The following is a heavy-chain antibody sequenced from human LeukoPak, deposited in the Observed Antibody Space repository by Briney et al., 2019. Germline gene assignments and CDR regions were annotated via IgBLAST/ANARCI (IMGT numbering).Heavy chain of an antibody. CDR3: ATKRRELPNGAFDQ. CDR2: MSPNNGNT. D-gene: IGHD1-26*01. CDR1: GYTFTGYY. Sequence: GASVKVSCKASGYTFTGYYVHWVRQASGQGLEWMGWMSPNNGNTDYAHKFQGRLMMTSDTSISTAYLELSSLRSEDTAVYYRATKRRELPNGAFDQWGQGTLVTVSS. J-gene: IGHJ5*02. V-gene: IGHV1-8*02.